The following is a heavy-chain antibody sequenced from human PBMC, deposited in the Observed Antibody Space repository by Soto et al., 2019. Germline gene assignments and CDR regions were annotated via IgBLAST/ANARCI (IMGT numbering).Heavy chain of an antibody. J-gene: IGHJ4*02. CDR1: GFTFSSYG. CDR3: AKDRGGDCPDNSCYFGADY. D-gene: IGHD2-2*01. V-gene: IGHV3-30*18. Sequence: GGSLRLSCVVSGFTFSSYGMHWVRQAPGKGLECVAVISDTGSSHYYAASVEGRFTISRENSKNTLSLHMDRLRVEDTAVYYCAKDRGGDCPDNSCYFGADYWGQGTPVTVSS. CDR2: ISDTGSSH.